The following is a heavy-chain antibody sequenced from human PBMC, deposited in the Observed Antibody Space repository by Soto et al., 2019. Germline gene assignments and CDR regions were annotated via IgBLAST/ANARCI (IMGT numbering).Heavy chain of an antibody. J-gene: IGHJ4*02. CDR3: ARRNLFRSGYYKDY. D-gene: IGHD3-3*01. CDR2: ISAYNGNT. V-gene: IGHV1-18*01. Sequence: GATVKVSCKASGYTFTSYGISWVRQAPGQGLEWMGWISAYNGNTNYAQKLQGRVTMTTDTSTSTAYMELRSLRSDDTAAYYCARRNLFRSGYYKDYWGQGTLVTVSS. CDR1: GYTFTSYG.